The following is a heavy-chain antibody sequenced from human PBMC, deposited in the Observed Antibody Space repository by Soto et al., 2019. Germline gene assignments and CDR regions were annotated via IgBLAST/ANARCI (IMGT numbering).Heavy chain of an antibody. V-gene: IGHV3-48*01. Sequence: GGSLRLSCAASGFIFSDYGMNWARQAPGRGLEWLSHITSTGNSIYYADSVKGRFTISRDNAKNTLYLQMNSLRAEDTAVYYCAKSYGVDTAEAAFDIWGQGTMVTVSS. CDR3: AKSYGVDTAEAAFDI. D-gene: IGHD5-18*01. CDR1: GFIFSDYG. CDR2: ITSTGNSI. J-gene: IGHJ3*02.